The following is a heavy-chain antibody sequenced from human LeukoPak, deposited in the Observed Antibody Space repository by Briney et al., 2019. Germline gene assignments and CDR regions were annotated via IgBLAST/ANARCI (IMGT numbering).Heavy chain of an antibody. D-gene: IGHD3-10*01. V-gene: IGHV3-30*18. CDR3: AKVGFGESNFDY. Sequence: GGSLRLSCAASGFTFSSYGMHWVRQAPGKGLEWVAVTSYDGSNKYYADSVKGRFTISRDNSKNTLYLQMNSLRAEDTAVYYCAKVGFGESNFDYWGQGTLVTVSS. CDR1: GFTFSSYG. J-gene: IGHJ4*02. CDR2: TSYDGSNK.